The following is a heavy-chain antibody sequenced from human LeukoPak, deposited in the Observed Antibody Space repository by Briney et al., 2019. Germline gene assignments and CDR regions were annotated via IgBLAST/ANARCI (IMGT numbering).Heavy chain of an antibody. CDR1: GFTFSSYA. V-gene: IGHV3-23*01. CDR2: ISGSGGST. D-gene: IGHD3-22*01. J-gene: IGHJ4*02. Sequence: PGGSLRLSCAASGFTFSSYAMSWVRQAPGKGLEWVSAISGSGGSTYYADSVKGRFTISRDNSKNTLYLQMNSLRAEDTAVYYCAPSIDPMYYYDSSGYYVPKFDYWGQGTLVTVSS. CDR3: APSIDPMYYYDSSGYYVPKFDY.